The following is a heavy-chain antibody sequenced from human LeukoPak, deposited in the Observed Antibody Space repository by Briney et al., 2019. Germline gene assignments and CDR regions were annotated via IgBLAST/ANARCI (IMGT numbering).Heavy chain of an antibody. CDR1: GFTFSSYW. CDR3: ARRPANWFDP. J-gene: IGHJ5*02. V-gene: IGHV3-74*01. Sequence: GGSLRLSCAASGFTFSSYWMHWVRQPPGKGLVWVSRINSDGSSTTYADSVKGRFTISRDNAKNTLYMQMNSLKAEDTAVYYCARRPANWFDPWGQGTLVTVSS. CDR2: INSDGSST.